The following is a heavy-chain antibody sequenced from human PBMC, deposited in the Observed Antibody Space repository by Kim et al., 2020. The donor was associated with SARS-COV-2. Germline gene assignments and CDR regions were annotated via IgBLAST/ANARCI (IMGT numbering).Heavy chain of an antibody. CDR1: GGSISSSSYY. CDR2: IYYSGST. J-gene: IGHJ5*02. D-gene: IGHD2-21*02. V-gene: IGHV4-39*07. Sequence: SETLSLTCTVSGGSISSSSYYWGWIRQPPGKGLEWIGSIYYSGSTYYNPSLKSRVTISVDTSKNQFSLKLSSVTAADTAVYYCARDIGQSVVVTANNWFDPWGQGTLVTVSS. CDR3: ARDIGQSVVVTANNWFDP.